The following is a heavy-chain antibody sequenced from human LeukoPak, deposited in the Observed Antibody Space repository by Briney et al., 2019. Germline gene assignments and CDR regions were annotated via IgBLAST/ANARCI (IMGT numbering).Heavy chain of an antibody. Sequence: AGRSLRLSCAASGLTFSSYAMHCVRKSPGKGLEWVAVISYDGSNKYYADSVKGRFTISRDNSKTTRSLQMNSLRAEDTAVYCCARVEEGLFVLGCFDRMDVWGKGTTVTVSS. CDR2: ISYDGSNK. V-gene: IGHV3-30*04. CDR1: GLTFSSYA. D-gene: IGHD3-9*01. J-gene: IGHJ6*04. CDR3: ARVEEGLFVLGCFDRMDV.